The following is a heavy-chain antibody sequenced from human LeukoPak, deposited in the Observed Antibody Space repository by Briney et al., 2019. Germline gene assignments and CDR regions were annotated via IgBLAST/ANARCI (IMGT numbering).Heavy chain of an antibody. J-gene: IGHJ4*02. CDR3: ARDLYYDSSDYGHYFDY. CDR2: IKQDGSEK. CDR1: GFTFSSYW. Sequence: PGGSLRLSCAASGFTFSSYWMSWVRQAPGKGLEWVANIKQDGSEKYYVDSVKGRFTISRDNAKNSLYLQMNSLRAEDTAVYYCARDLYYDSSDYGHYFDYWGQGTLVTVSS. D-gene: IGHD3-22*01. V-gene: IGHV3-7*01.